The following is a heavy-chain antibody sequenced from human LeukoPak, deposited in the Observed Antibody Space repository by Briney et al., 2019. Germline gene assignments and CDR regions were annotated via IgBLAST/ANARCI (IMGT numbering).Heavy chain of an antibody. CDR2: FDPEDGET. Sequence: ASVKVSCKFSGYTLTELSMHWVRQAPGKGLEWMGGFDPEDGETIYAQKFQGRVTMTEDTSTDTAYMELSSLRSEDTAVYYCATVEFDYGDYDAFDIWGQGTMVTVSS. CDR3: ATVEFDYGDYDAFDI. J-gene: IGHJ3*02. D-gene: IGHD4-17*01. V-gene: IGHV1-24*01. CDR1: GYTLTELS.